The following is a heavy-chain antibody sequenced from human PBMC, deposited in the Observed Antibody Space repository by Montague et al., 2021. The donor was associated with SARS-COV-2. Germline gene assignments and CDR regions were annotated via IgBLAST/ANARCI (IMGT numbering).Heavy chain of an antibody. CDR1: GFTVSSNY. D-gene: IGHD6-13*01. J-gene: IGHJ6*02. V-gene: IGHV3-53*01. CDR3: ARGEQQQLNFYYYYYYGMDV. Sequence: SLRLSFSASGFTVSSNYMSWVRQAPGKGLEWVSVIYSGGSTYYADSVKGRFTISRDNSKNTLYLQMNSLRAEDTAVYYCARGEQQQLNFYYYYYYGMDVWGQGTTVTVSS. CDR2: IYSGGST.